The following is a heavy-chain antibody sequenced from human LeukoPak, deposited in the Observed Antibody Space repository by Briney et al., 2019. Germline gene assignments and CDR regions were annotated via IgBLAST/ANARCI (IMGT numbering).Heavy chain of an antibody. V-gene: IGHV1-69*06. CDR2: IIPIFGTA. CDR3: ASWDYVWGSYRYKEPAKFDY. Sequence: SVKVSCKASGGTFSSYAISWVRQAPGQGLEWMGGIIPIFGTANYAQKFQGRVTITADKSTSTAYIELSSVRSEDTAVYCCASWDYVWGSYRYKEPAKFDYWGQGTLVTVSS. D-gene: IGHD3-16*02. J-gene: IGHJ4*02. CDR1: GGTFSSYA.